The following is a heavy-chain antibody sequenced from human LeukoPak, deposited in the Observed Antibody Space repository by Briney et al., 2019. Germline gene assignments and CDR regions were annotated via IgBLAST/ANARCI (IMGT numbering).Heavy chain of an antibody. CDR1: GFTFSSYW. V-gene: IGHV3-7*01. CDR3: ASAYYDFWSGYYYFDY. D-gene: IGHD3-3*01. Sequence: GGSLRLSCAASGFTFSSYWMSWVRQAPGKGLEWMANIEQDGSEKYYVDSVKGRFTISRDNAKNSLYLQMNSLRAEDTAVYYCASAYYDFWSGYYYFDYWGQGTLVTVSS. J-gene: IGHJ4*02. CDR2: IEQDGSEK.